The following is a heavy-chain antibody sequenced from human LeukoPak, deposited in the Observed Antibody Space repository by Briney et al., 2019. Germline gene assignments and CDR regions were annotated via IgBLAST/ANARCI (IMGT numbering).Heavy chain of an antibody. Sequence: ASVKVSCKASGYTFTDYYIHWVRQAPGQRLEGMGWINPNSGGTNYAQNFKGRVTMTMDTYITTAYMDLSRLTLDDTAVYYCAVGRRTDFDYWGQGSLVTVYS. J-gene: IGHJ4*02. CDR1: GYTFTDYY. V-gene: IGHV1-2*02. CDR3: AVGRRTDFDY. CDR2: INPNSGGT. D-gene: IGHD1-26*01.